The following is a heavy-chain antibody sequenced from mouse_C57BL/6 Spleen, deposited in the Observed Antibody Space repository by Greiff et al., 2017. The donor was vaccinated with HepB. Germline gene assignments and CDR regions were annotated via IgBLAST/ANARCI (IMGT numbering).Heavy chain of an antibody. V-gene: IGHV1-82*01. CDR1: GYAFSSSW. CDR2: IYPGDGDT. J-gene: IGHJ2*01. CDR3: ARKGWGLDY. D-gene: IGHD1-1*02. Sequence: VQLQQSGPELVKPGASVKLSCKASGYAFSSSWMNWVKQRPGKGLEWIGRIYPGDGDTNYNGKFKGKATLTADKSSSTAYMQLSSLTSEDSAVYFCARKGWGLDYWGQGTTLTVSS.